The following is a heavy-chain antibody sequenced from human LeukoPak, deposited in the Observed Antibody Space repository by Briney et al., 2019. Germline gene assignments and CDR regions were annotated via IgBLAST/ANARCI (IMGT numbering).Heavy chain of an antibody. CDR1: GGSISSHY. V-gene: IGHV4-59*11. D-gene: IGHD4-23*01. CDR2: IYYSGST. J-gene: IGHJ5*02. CDR3: ARDPGPMTTVVTA. Sequence: SSETLSLTCTVSGGSISSHYWSWIRQPPGEGLEWIGYIYYSGSTYYNPSLKSRVTISVDTSKNQFSLKLSSVTAADTAVYYCARDPGPMTTVVTAWGRGTLVTVSS.